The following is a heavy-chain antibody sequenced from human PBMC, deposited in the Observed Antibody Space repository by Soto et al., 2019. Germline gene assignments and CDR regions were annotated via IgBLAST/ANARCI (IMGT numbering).Heavy chain of an antibody. J-gene: IGHJ6*02. Sequence: PSETLSLTCTVSGGSVNSGSYYWTWIRQPPGKGLEWIGYIYYSGSTDYDASLKSRVSISLDTSQNQFSLQLSSLTAADTAVYYCARLGYDFWSGPGGDYYYYGVDVWGQGTTVTVS. D-gene: IGHD3-3*01. CDR2: IYYSGST. CDR3: ARLGYDFWSGPGGDYYYYGVDV. CDR1: GGSVNSGSYY. V-gene: IGHV4-61*01.